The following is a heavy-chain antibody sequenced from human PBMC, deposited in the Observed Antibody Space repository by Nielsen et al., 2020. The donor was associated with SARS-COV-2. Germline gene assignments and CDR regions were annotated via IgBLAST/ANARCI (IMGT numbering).Heavy chain of an antibody. V-gene: IGHV1-69*01. CDR2: IIPIFGTA. D-gene: IGHD1-1*01. CDR3: ARGGDWNPRHYYYYYYMDV. J-gene: IGHJ6*03. Sequence: WVRQAPGQGLEWMGGIIPIFGTANYAQKFQGRVTITADESTSTAYMELSSLRSEDTAVYYCARGGDWNPRHYYYYYYMDVWGKGTTVTVSS.